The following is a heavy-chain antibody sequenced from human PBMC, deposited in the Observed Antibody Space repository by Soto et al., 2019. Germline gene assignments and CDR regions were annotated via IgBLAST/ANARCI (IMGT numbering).Heavy chain of an antibody. Sequence: PGESLKISCKGSGYSFTSYWIGWVRQMPGKGLECMGIIYPGDSDTRYSPSFQGQVTISADKSISTAYLQMNSLKTEDTAVYYCTTDEQLWFVSARHHYYYGMDVRGQGTTVTVSS. CDR2: IYPGDSDT. V-gene: IGHV5-51*01. CDR1: GYSFTSYW. D-gene: IGHD5-18*01. CDR3: TTDEQLWFVSARHHYYYGMDV. J-gene: IGHJ6*02.